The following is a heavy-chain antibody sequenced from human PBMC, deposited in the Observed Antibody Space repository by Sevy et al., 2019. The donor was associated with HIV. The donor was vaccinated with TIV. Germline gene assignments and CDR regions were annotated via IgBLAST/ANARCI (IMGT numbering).Heavy chain of an antibody. CDR1: GGSISSGSYY. CDR3: ARDLVVTAIFDY. Sequence: SETLSLTCTVSGGSISSGSYYWSWIRQPPGKGLEWIGYIYYSGSTNYNPSLKSRVTISVDTSKNQFSLKLSSVTAADTAVYYCARDLVVTAIFDYWGQGTLVTVSS. CDR2: IYYSGST. J-gene: IGHJ4*02. V-gene: IGHV4-61*01. D-gene: IGHD2-21*02.